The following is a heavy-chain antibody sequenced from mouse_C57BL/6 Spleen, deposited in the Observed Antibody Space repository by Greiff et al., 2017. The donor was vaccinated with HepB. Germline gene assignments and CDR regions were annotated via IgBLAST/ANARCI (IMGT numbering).Heavy chain of an antibody. CDR2: INPNNGGT. CDR1: GYTFTDYY. Sequence: VQLQQSGPELVKPGASVKISCKASGYTFTDYYMNWVKQSPGKSLEWIGDINPNNGGTSYNQKFKGKATLTVDKTSSTAYMELRSLTSEDSAVYYCGRSEGGDYYVDYWGQGTTLTVSS. J-gene: IGHJ2*01. D-gene: IGHD2-13*01. CDR3: GRSEGGDYYVDY. V-gene: IGHV1-26*01.